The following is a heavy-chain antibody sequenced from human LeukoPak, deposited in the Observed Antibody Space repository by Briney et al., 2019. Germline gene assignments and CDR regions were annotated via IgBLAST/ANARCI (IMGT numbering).Heavy chain of an antibody. J-gene: IGHJ6*02. CDR3: ARGPPAKPGTGYYYGMDV. D-gene: IGHD2-2*01. CDR2: INHSGGT. V-gene: IGHV4-34*01. CDR1: GGSFSGYY. Sequence: SETLSLTCAVYGGSFSGYYWSWIRQPPGKGLERIGEINHSGGTNYNPSLKSRVTISVDMSKNQFSLQLSSVTAADTAVYYCARGPPAKPGTGYYYGMDVWGQGTTVTVSS.